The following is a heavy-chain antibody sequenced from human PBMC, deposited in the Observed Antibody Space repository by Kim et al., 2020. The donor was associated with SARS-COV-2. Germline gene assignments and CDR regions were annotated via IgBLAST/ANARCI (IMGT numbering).Heavy chain of an antibody. CDR1: GGSFSGYY. V-gene: IGHV4-34*01. D-gene: IGHD4-17*01. CDR2: INHSGST. J-gene: IGHJ4*02. CDR3: ARVGDYTNSSFPY. Sequence: SETLSLTCAVYGGSFSGYYWSWIRQPPGKGLEWIGEINHSGSTNYNPSLKSRVTISVDTSKNQFSLKLSSVTAADTAVYYCARVGDYTNSSFPYWGQGTLVTVSS.